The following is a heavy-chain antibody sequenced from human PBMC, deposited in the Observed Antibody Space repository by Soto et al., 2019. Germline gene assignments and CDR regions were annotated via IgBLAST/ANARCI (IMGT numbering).Heavy chain of an antibody. J-gene: IGHJ5*02. CDR1: GFTFSSYA. CDR2: ISYDGGNK. Sequence: PGGSLRLSCAASGFTFSSYAMHWVRQAPGKGLEWVAVISYDGGNKYYADSVKGRFTISRDNSKNTLYLQMNSLRAEDTAVYYCARGYYDSNGYNWFDPWGQGTLVTVSS. CDR3: ARGYYDSNGYNWFDP. V-gene: IGHV3-30-3*01. D-gene: IGHD3-22*01.